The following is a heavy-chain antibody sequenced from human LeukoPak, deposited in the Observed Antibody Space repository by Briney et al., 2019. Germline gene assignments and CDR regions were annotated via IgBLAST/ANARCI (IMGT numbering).Heavy chain of an antibody. Sequence: GRSLRLFCAASGFTFDDYAMHWVRQAPGKGLEWVSGISWNSGSIGYADSVKGRFTISRDNAKNSLYLQMNSLRAEDTALYYCAKGSGDYWGQGTLVTVSS. V-gene: IGHV3-9*01. CDR1: GFTFDDYA. J-gene: IGHJ4*02. CDR3: AKGSGDY. CDR2: ISWNSGSI.